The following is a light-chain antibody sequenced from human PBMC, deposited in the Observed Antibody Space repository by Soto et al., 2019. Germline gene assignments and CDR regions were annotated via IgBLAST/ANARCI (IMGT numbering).Light chain of an antibody. CDR1: SSNIGGNY. Sequence: QSVLTQPPSASGTPGQTVTIPCSGSSSNIGGNYVFWYQHLPGTAPKLLIYRNNLRPSGVPDRFSGSKSGTSASLAISGLRSEDEADYYCAAWDDSLSGPVFGGGTKLTVL. CDR2: RNN. V-gene: IGLV1-47*01. J-gene: IGLJ3*02. CDR3: AAWDDSLSGPV.